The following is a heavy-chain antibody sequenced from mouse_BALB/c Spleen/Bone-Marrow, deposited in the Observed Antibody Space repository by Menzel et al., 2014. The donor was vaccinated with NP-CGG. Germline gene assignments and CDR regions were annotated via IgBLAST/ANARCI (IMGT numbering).Heavy chain of an antibody. V-gene: IGHV5-12-2*01. J-gene: IGHJ4*01. CDR1: GLTFNSNT. D-gene: IGHD2-14*01. CDR3: ARPRYPFYAMDS. Sequence: EVKLMESGGGLVQPGGSLKLSCAASGLTFNSNTMSWVRQTPEKRLEWVAYITNGGGATYYLDTVKGRFTISRDSAKNTLYLQMSSLKSEDTAMYYCARPRYPFYAMDSWGQGTSVTVSS. CDR2: ITNGGGAT.